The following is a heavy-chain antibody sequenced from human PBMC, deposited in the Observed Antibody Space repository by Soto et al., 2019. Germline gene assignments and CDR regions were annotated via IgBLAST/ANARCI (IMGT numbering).Heavy chain of an antibody. J-gene: IGHJ6*02. V-gene: IGHV1-69*02. CDR2: IIPILGIP. Sequence: QVQLVQSGAEVKKPGSSVKVSCKASGGTFSTYTITWVRQAPGQGLEWMGRIIPILGIPNYAQKFQGRGTIPADKSTSTASMELRSRRSEDTAVSYCARLRDSHGMDVWGQGTTVTVSS. D-gene: IGHD3-22*01. CDR3: ARLRDSHGMDV. CDR1: GGTFSTYT.